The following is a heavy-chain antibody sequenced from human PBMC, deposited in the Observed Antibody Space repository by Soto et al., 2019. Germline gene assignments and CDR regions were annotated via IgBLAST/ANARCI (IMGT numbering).Heavy chain of an antibody. D-gene: IGHD3-22*01. CDR3: ARSDSSGYFGPGHDWFDP. J-gene: IGHJ5*02. CDR1: GDTISSGGYY. CDR2: IYYSGST. Sequence: PSETLSLTCTVSGDTISSGGYYWSWIRQHPGKGLEWIGYIYYSGSTYYNPSLKSRVTISVDTSKNQFSLKLSSVTAADTAVYYCARSDSSGYFGPGHDWFDPWGQGTLVTVSS. V-gene: IGHV4-31*03.